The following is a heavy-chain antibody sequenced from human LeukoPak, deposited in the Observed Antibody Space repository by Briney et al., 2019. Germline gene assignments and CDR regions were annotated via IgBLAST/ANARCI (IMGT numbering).Heavy chain of an antibody. D-gene: IGHD3-10*01. CDR2: ISSSGSTI. V-gene: IGHV3-48*03. CDR3: ARVYYGSGSLHYYYYYMDV. J-gene: IGHJ6*03. Sequence: GGSLRLSCAASGFTFSSYEMNWVRQAPGKGLEWVSYISSSGSTIYYADSVKGRFTISRDNSKNTLYLQMNSLRAEDTAVYYCARVYYGSGSLHYYYYYMDVRGKGTTVTISS. CDR1: GFTFSSYE.